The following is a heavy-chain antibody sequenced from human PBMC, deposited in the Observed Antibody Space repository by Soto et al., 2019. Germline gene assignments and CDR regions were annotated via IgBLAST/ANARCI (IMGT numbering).Heavy chain of an antibody. D-gene: IGHD4-4*01. CDR3: ARVYDYSSNGFGP. J-gene: IGHJ5*02. Sequence: SETLSLTCTVSCGSISSSNWWSWVRQPPGNGLEWIGEIYHSGSTNYNPSLKSRVTISVDKSKNQFSLKLSSVTAAATTVYYCARVYDYSSNGFGPWGYGSLVSV. CDR1: CGSISSSNW. V-gene: IGHV4-4*02. CDR2: IYHSGST.